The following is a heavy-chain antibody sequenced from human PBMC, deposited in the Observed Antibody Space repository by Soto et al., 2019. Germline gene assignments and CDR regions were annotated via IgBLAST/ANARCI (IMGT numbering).Heavy chain of an antibody. J-gene: IGHJ3*02. D-gene: IGHD4-17*01. Sequence: EVQLVESGGGLVQPGRSLRLSCAASGFTFDDYAMHWVRQAPGKGLEWVSGISWNSGSIGYADSVKGRFTISRDNAKNSLYLQMNSLRAEDTALYYCAKDTSYYRGPFDIWGQGTMVTVSS. V-gene: IGHV3-9*01. CDR3: AKDTSYYRGPFDI. CDR2: ISWNSGSI. CDR1: GFTFDDYA.